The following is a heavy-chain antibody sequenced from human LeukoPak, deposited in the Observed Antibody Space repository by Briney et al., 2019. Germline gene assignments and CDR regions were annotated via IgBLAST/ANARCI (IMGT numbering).Heavy chain of an antibody. J-gene: IGHJ5*02. CDR1: GGSISSSSYY. CDR2: IYYSGST. V-gene: IGHV4-39*01. CDR3: ARQRRQSSSWYQNWFDP. Sequence: SETLSLTCTVFGGSISSSSYYWSWIRQPPGKGLEWIGSIYYSGSTYYNPSLKSRVTISVDTSKNQFSLKLSSVTAADTAVYYCARQRRQSSSWYQNWFDPWGQGTLVTVSS. D-gene: IGHD6-13*01.